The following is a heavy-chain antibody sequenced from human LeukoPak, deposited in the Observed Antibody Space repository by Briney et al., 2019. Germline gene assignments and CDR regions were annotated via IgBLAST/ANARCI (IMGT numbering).Heavy chain of an antibody. CDR3: ARDAGITMVRGVPHDAFDI. CDR2: ISSSGSTI. Sequence: GGSLRLSCAAPGFTFSDYYMSWIRQAPGKGLEWVSYISSSGSTIYYADSVKGRFTISRDNAKNSLYLQMNSLRAEDTAVNYCARDAGITMVRGVPHDAFDIWGQGTMVTVSS. J-gene: IGHJ3*02. D-gene: IGHD3-10*01. CDR1: GFTFSDYY. V-gene: IGHV3-11*04.